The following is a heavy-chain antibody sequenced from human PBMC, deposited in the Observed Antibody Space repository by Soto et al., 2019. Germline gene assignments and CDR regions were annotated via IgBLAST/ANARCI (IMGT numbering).Heavy chain of an antibody. Sequence: QVQLVQSGAEVKKPGASVKVSCKASEYTFTDYYIHWVRQAPGQGLEWMGWINPNSGGTNYAQKFQGWVTITRDTSISTAYMELSSLRSDGTAVYYCARSVRGADRNDWSCYYHGMDVWGQGTTVTVSS. CDR1: EYTFTDYY. V-gene: IGHV1-2*04. CDR2: INPNSGGT. CDR3: ARSVRGADRNDWSCYYHGMDV. D-gene: IGHD1-1*01. J-gene: IGHJ6*02.